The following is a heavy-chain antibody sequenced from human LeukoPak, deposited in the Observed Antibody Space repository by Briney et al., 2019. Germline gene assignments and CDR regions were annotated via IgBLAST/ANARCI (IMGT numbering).Heavy chain of an antibody. Sequence: SETLSLTCAVYGGSFSGYYWSWLRQPPGKGLEWIGEINHSGSTNYNPSLKSRVPISVDTSKNQFSLKLSSVTAADTAVYYCASSDSKGPYYYYYYGMDVWGQGTTVTVSS. V-gene: IGHV4-34*01. J-gene: IGHJ6*02. CDR2: INHSGST. CDR1: GGSFSGYY. CDR3: ASSDSKGPYYYYYYGMDV. D-gene: IGHD4-11*01.